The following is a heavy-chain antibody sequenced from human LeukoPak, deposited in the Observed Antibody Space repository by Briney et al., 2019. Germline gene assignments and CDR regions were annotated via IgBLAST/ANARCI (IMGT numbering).Heavy chain of an antibody. CDR1: NYSISSAYY. D-gene: IGHD2-21*02. CDR2: IYHRGSA. CDR3: ARDQAYCGGDCYFDF. Sequence: PSETLSLTCAVSNYSISSAYYWGWIRQPPGKGLEWIGSIYHRGSADYNPSLKSRVTISVDTSKNQFSLKLKSVTAADTAVYYCARDQAYCGGDCYFDFCGQGTLVTVSS. J-gene: IGHJ4*02. V-gene: IGHV4-38-2*02.